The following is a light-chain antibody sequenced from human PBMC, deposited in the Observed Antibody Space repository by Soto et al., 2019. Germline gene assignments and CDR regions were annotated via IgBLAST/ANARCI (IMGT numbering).Light chain of an antibody. J-gene: IGKJ1*01. V-gene: IGKV1-5*03. CDR2: KAS. CDR3: QHYNSYSPT. Sequence: DIQMTQSPSSLSASVGDRVTITWRASQTINSWLSWYQQQPGKAPKLLIYKASSLESGVPSRFSGSGSGTESTLTISSLQPDDFATYYCQHYNSYSPTFGQGTKVDIK. CDR1: QTINSW.